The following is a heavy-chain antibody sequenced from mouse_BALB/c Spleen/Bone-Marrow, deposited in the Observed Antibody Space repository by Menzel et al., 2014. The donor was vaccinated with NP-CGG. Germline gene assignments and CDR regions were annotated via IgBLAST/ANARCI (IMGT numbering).Heavy chain of an antibody. D-gene: IGHD2-4*01. Sequence: EVKVEESGGGLVKSGGPLKLSCAASGFSFNSYGMSWVRQTPEERLEWVATISGGGSYTFYPDSVKGRCTVSRDNAKNNLYLQLSSLRSEDTALYYCARHAYYDQTEVSFVYWGQGTLVTVSA. CDR2: ISGGGSYT. CDR3: ARHAYYDQTEVSFVY. V-gene: IGHV5-9-2*01. CDR1: GFSFNSYG. J-gene: IGHJ3*01.